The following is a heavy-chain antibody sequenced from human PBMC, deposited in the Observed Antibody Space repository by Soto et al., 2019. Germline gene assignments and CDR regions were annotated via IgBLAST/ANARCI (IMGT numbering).Heavy chain of an antibody. V-gene: IGHV4-4*02. Sequence: SETLSLTCAVSGGSISTSNWWSWVRQPPGKGLEWIGYIYYSESTNYNPSLKSRVIISVDTSKNQFSLRLSSVTAADTAVYYCARAYDDTSGYSLDPWGQGTLVTVSS. CDR3: ARAYDDTSGYSLDP. CDR1: GGSISTSNW. D-gene: IGHD3-22*01. J-gene: IGHJ5*02. CDR2: IYYSEST.